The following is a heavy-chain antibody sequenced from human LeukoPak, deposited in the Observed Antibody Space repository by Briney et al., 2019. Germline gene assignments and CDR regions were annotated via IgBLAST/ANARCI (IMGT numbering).Heavy chain of an antibody. J-gene: IGHJ5*02. D-gene: IGHD4-23*01. CDR1: GGSISSYY. CDR2: IYYSGST. Sequence: SETLSLTCTVSGGSISSYYWSWIRQPPGKGLEWIGYIYYSGSTNYNPSPKSRVTISVDTSKNQFSLKLSSVTAADTAVYYCARDYGGNSNWFDPWGQGTLVTVSS. CDR3: ARDYGGNSNWFDP. V-gene: IGHV4-59*01.